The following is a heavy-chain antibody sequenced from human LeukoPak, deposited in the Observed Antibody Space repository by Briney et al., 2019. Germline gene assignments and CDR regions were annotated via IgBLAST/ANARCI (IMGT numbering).Heavy chain of an antibody. D-gene: IGHD4-17*01. Sequence: SETLSLTCTVSGGSISSYYWSWIRQPAGKGLEWIGRIYTSGSTNYNPSLKSRVTMSVDTSKNQFSLKLSSVTAADTAVYYCARDFPDYANPNWFDPWGQGTLVTVSS. J-gene: IGHJ5*02. CDR2: IYTSGST. CDR3: ARDFPDYANPNWFDP. CDR1: GGSISSYY. V-gene: IGHV4-4*07.